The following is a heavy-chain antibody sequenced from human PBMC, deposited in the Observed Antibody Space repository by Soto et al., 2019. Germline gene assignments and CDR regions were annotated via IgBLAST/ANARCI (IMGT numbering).Heavy chain of an antibody. V-gene: IGHV1-8*01. J-gene: IGHJ5*02. CDR1: GYTFTSSD. CDR3: IALVPAAHNWFDP. CDR2: MNPNSGNT. D-gene: IGHD2-2*01. Sequence: QVQLVQSGAEVKKPGASVKVSCKASGYTFTSSDINWVRQSTGQGREWMGWMNPNSGNTGYAQKFQGIVTMTSNTSISTAYMELSSLRSEDTAVYYCIALVPAAHNWFDPWGQGTLVTVS.